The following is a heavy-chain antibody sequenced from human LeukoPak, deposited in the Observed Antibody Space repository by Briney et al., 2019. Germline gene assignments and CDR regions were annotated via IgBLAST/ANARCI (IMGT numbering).Heavy chain of an antibody. V-gene: IGHV1-2*02. D-gene: IGHD2-8*01. CDR3: ARDPRFCTNGVCYPAYYYYYMDV. CDR2: INPDSGDT. CDR1: GYSFTAHY. J-gene: IGHJ6*03. Sequence: ASVKVSCKASGYSFTAHYMHWVRQAPGQGLEWMGWINPDSGDTNYAQKFRGRVTMTRDTSINTDYMELSGLRSDDTAVYYCARDPRFCTNGVCYPAYYYYYMDVWGKGTTVTVSS.